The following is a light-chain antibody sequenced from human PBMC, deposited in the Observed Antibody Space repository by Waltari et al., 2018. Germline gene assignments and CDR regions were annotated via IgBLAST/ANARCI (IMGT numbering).Light chain of an antibody. CDR2: DNK. J-gene: IGLJ2*01. Sequence: QSVLTQTPSVSAAPGQKVTISCSGSSSNIGNHYVSWHQQRPVSAPKLLSYDNKKRPSGIPDRFSVSKSGTSATLGITGLQTGDEAHYYCATWDNSLNNVVFGGGTKLTVL. CDR3: ATWDNSLNNVV. CDR1: SSNIGNHY. V-gene: IGLV1-51*01.